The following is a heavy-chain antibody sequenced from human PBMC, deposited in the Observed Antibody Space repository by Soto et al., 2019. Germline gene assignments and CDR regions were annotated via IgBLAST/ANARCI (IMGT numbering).Heavy chain of an antibody. Sequence: PSETLSLTCAVYGGSFSCYYWSWIRQPPGKGLEWIGEINHSGSTNYNPSLKSRVTISVDTSKNQFSLKLSSVTAADTAVYYCARXGVKTYYDYVWGRTFDYWGQGTLVTVSS. D-gene: IGHD3-16*01. V-gene: IGHV4-34*01. CDR3: ARXGVKTYYDYVWGRTFDY. J-gene: IGHJ4*02. CDR2: INHSGST. CDR1: GGSFSCYY.